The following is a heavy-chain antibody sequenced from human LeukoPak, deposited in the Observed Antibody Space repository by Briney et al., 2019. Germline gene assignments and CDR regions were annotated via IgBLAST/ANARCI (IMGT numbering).Heavy chain of an antibody. J-gene: IGHJ5*02. V-gene: IGHV1-69*13. D-gene: IGHD3-3*01. CDR1: GGTFSSYA. CDR2: IIPIFGTA. Sequence: SVKVSCEASGGTFSSYAISWVRQAPGQGLEWMGGIIPIFGTANYAQKFQGRVTITADESTSTAYMELSSLRSEDAAVYYCAREHHDLRDWFDPWGQGTLVTVSS. CDR3: AREHHDLRDWFDP.